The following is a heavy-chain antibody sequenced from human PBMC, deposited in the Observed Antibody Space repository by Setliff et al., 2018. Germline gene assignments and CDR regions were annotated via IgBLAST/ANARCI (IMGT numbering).Heavy chain of an antibody. CDR2: IYDSGKT. CDR1: GDSISTFSYY. Sequence: SETLSLTCSVPGDSISTFSYYWGWIRQPPGKGLEWIGTIYDSGKTYYNPSLKSRVSISVDTSKNQFSLKLNSVTAADTGVYYCARGLEGEDYFYYMDVWGKGTTVTVSS. J-gene: IGHJ6*03. V-gene: IGHV4-39*01. D-gene: IGHD2-21*01. CDR3: ARGLEGEDYFYYMDV.